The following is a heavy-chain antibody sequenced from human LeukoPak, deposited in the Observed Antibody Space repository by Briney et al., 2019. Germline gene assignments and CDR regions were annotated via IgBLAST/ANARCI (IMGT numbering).Heavy chain of an antibody. Sequence: ASVKVSCKASGYTFTGYYMHWVRQASGQGLEWMGWINPNSGGTNYAQKFQGWVTMTRDTSISTAYMELSRLRSDDTAVYYCARDGVDDSSGYYHSDYWGQGTLVTVSS. CDR1: GYTFTGYY. J-gene: IGHJ4*02. CDR3: ARDGVDDSSGYYHSDY. D-gene: IGHD3-22*01. CDR2: INPNSGGT. V-gene: IGHV1-2*04.